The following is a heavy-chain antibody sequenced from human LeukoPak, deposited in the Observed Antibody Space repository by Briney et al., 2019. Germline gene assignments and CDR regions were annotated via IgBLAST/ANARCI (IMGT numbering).Heavy chain of an antibody. CDR1: GYTFTGYY. CDR2: INPNSGGT. V-gene: IGHV1-2*02. J-gene: IGHJ4*02. Sequence: ASVKVSCKASGYTFTGYYMHWVRQAPGQGLEWMGWINPNSGGTNYAQKFQGRGTMTRDTSISTAYMELSRLRSDDTAVYYCARVSVYRSDFDYWGQGTLVTVSS. CDR3: ARVSVYRSDFDY. D-gene: IGHD1-26*01.